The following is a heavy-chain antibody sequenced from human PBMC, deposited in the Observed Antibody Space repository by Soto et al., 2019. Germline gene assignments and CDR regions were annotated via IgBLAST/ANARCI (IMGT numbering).Heavy chain of an antibody. V-gene: IGHV4-30-2*01. Sequence: SETLSLTCAVSGGSIRGGGYSWSWIRRPPGKGLEWIGYVYHSGTTYYSSSLKSRVTISVDMSKNQISLKLTSVTAADTAVYYCARGVSSSQKRFYHSMDVWGQGTTVTVSS. J-gene: IGHJ6*02. CDR3: ARGVSSSQKRFYHSMDV. CDR2: VYHSGTT. CDR1: GGSIRGGGYS. D-gene: IGHD6-6*01.